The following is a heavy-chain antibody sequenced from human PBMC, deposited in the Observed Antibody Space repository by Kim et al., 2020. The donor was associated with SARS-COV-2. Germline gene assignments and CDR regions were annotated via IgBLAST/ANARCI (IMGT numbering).Heavy chain of an antibody. CDR1: GGSISSYY. Sequence: SETLSLTCTVSGGSISSYYWSWIRQPPGKGLEWIGYIYYSGSTNYNPSLKSRVTISVDTSKNQFSLKLSSVTAADTAVYYCARTAARHSGFDYWGQGTLVTVSS. V-gene: IGHV4-59*13. J-gene: IGHJ4*02. D-gene: IGHD6-13*01. CDR2: IYYSGST. CDR3: ARTAARHSGFDY.